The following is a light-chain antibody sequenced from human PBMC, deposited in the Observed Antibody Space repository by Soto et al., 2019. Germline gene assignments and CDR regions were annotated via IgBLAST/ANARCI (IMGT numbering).Light chain of an antibody. CDR1: QTITSN. V-gene: IGKV3D-15*01. Sequence: EIVMTQSPATLSVSPGERATLSCRASQTITSNLAWYQRKPGQAPRPLIYGASTRPTGSPARLSGSGSGTDFTLTSSRLQSEVFAFYHFQQYNRGPVTFGQGTKVEIK. CDR3: QQYNRGPVT. CDR2: GAS. J-gene: IGKJ1*01.